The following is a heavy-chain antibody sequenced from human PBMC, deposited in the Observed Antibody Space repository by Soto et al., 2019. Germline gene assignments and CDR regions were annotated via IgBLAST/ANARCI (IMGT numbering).Heavy chain of an antibody. J-gene: IGHJ6*02. CDR3: ASSYDFWGGYYTGDGMDV. Sequence: ASVKVSCKASGYTFTSYYMHWVRQAPGQGLEWMGIINPSGGSTSYAQKFQGRVTMTRDTSTSTVYMELSSLRSEDTAVYYCASSYDFWGGYYTGDGMDVWGQGTTVTVSS. D-gene: IGHD3-3*01. CDR2: INPSGGST. V-gene: IGHV1-46*01. CDR1: GYTFTSYY.